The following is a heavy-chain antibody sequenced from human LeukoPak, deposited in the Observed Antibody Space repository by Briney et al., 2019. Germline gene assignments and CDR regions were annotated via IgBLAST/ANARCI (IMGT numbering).Heavy chain of an antibody. CDR1: GYTLTELS. CDR2: FDPEDGET. V-gene: IGHV1-24*01. Sequence: ASVKVSCKVSGYTLTELSMHWVRQAPGKGLEWMGGFDPEDGETIYAQKFQGRVTMTEDTSTDTAYMELSSLRPEDTAVYYCATIAPSKGYNYYGMDVWGQGTTVTVSS. J-gene: IGHJ6*02. CDR3: ATIAPSKGYNYYGMDV.